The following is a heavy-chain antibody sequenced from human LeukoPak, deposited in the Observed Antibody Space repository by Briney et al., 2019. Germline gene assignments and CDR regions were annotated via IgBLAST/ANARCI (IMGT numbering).Heavy chain of an antibody. D-gene: IGHD6-6*01. V-gene: IGHV1-8*01. CDR1: GYTFTSYD. CDR2: MNPNSGDT. CDR3: ARAPSSIAALDY. Sequence: ASVKVSCKASGYTFTSYDINWVRQATGQGLEWMGWMNPNSGDTGYAQKFQGRVTMTRNTSISTAYMELSSLRSEDTAVYYCARAPSSIAALDYWGQGTLVTVSS. J-gene: IGHJ4*02.